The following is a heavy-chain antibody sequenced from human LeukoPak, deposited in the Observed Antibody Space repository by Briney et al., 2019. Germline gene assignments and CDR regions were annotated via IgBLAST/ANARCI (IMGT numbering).Heavy chain of an antibody. J-gene: IGHJ4*02. D-gene: IGHD6-13*01. CDR1: GGSISSSSYY. CDR3: ARDLVAAPYYFDY. V-gene: IGHV4-39*07. Sequence: SETLSLTCTASGGSISSSSYYWGWIRQPPGKGLEWIGSIYYSGSTYYNPSLKSRVTISVDTSKNQFSLKLSSVTAADTAVYYCARDLVAAPYYFDYWGQGTLVTVSS. CDR2: IYYSGST.